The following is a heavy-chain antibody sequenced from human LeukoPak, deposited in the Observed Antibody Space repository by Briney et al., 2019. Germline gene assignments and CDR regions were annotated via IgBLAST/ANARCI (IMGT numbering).Heavy chain of an antibody. V-gene: IGHV1-46*01. CDR2: INPSGGST. CDR1: GYTFTIYY. J-gene: IGHJ4*02. Sequence: SVKVSCKASGYTFTIYYMHRVRHAPGQGLVWMGIINPSGGSTRYAQKFQGRVTMTRDTSTSTVYMELSSLRSEDTAVYYCARAGPKTYYFDYWGQGTLVTVSS. CDR3: ARAGPKTYYFDY.